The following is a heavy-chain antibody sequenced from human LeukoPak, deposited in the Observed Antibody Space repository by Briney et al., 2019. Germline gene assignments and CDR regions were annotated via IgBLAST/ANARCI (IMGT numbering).Heavy chain of an antibody. Sequence: VASVKVSCKASGYTFTSYDINWVRQATGQGLEWMGWMNPNSGNTGYAQKFQGRVTMTRNTSISTAYMELSSLRSDDTAVYYCARVAPNRRYCSGGSCLNYFDYWGQGTLVTVSS. CDR1: GYTFTSYD. D-gene: IGHD2-15*01. J-gene: IGHJ4*02. V-gene: IGHV1-8*01. CDR2: MNPNSGNT. CDR3: ARVAPNRRYCSGGSCLNYFDY.